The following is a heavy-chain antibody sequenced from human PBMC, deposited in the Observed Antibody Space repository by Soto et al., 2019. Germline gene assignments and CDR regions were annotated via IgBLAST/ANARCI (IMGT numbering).Heavy chain of an antibody. Sequence: GXSVKVSFRASAYTFCTFPMHWVRQAPGQNLEWMGWINAANGDTGYSQNFQGRVTITRDTSASTAYMELSGLRSEDTAVYYCARKDYYGSGSYHFDYWGQGTLVTVS. CDR2: INAANGDT. CDR1: AYTFCTFP. J-gene: IGHJ4*02. V-gene: IGHV1-3*01. D-gene: IGHD3-10*01. CDR3: ARKDYYGSGSYHFDY.